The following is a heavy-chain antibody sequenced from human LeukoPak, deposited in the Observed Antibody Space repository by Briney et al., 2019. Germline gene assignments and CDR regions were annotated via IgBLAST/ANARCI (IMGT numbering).Heavy chain of an antibody. CDR2: IYYSGST. CDR1: GGSISSYY. Sequence: SETLSLTCTVSGGSISSYYWSWIRQPPGKGLEWIGYIYYSGSTNYNPSLKSRVTISVDTSKNQFSLKLSSVTAADTAVYYCARVPMGGYYDSSGYYWYFDLWGRGTLVTVSS. V-gene: IGHV4-59*01. D-gene: IGHD3-22*01. J-gene: IGHJ2*01. CDR3: ARVPMGGYYDSSGYYWYFDL.